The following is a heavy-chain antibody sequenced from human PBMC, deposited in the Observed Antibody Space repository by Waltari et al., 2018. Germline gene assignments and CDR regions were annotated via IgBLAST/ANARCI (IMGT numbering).Heavy chain of an antibody. D-gene: IGHD3-16*01. J-gene: IGHJ2*01. V-gene: IGHV3-9*01. CDR1: GFDVYDYA. CDR2: FSWSGATV. CDR3: AASRGVYWYFDF. Sequence: EVKLVESGGGLVQPGRSLRLSCAASGFDVYDYAMHWVRQVPGKGLEWVSVFSWSGATVGYADSVNGRFAISIDNAKNSLYLQMNSLRVEDTAFYYCAASRGVYWYFDFWGRGTLVSVSS.